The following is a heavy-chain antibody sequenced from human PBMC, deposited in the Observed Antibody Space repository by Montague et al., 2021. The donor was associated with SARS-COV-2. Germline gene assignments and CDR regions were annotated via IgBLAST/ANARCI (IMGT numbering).Heavy chain of an antibody. V-gene: IGHV4-4*07. CDR1: GGSISSYY. CDR3: VRHPHYDGLNGPPDF. J-gene: IGHJ4*02. CDR2: IYSSGST. Sequence: TLSLTCTVSGGSISSYYWSWIRQPAGKGLEWIGRIYSSGSTNYNPSLKSRVTMSVDTSKNQFSLKLSSVTAADTALYYCVRHPHYDGLNGPPDFWDQGTLVTVSS. D-gene: IGHD3-9*01.